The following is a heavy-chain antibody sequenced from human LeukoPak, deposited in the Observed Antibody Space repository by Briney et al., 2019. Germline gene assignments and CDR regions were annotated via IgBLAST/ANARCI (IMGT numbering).Heavy chain of an antibody. CDR3: AKGQSVTSPSY. CDR1: GFTFSNYA. V-gene: IGHV3-23*01. D-gene: IGHD1-14*01. Sequence: GGSLRLSCAASGFTFSNYATSWVRQAPGKGLEWVSAISGNGGGTYYTDSVKGRFTISRDNSKNTLYLQMNSLRAEDTAIYYCAKGQSVTSPSYWGQGTLVTVSS. J-gene: IGHJ4*02. CDR2: ISGNGGGT.